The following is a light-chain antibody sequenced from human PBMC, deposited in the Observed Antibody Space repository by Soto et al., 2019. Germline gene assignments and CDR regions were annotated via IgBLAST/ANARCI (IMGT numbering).Light chain of an antibody. CDR3: SSYAGNNNLV. CDR2: EVN. J-gene: IGLJ2*01. CDR1: SSDVGGYNY. V-gene: IGLV2-8*01. Sequence: QSALTQPPSASGSPGQSVTISCTGTSSDVGGYNYVSWYQQHPGKAPKLMIYEVNKRPSGVPDRFSGSKSDNTASLTVSGLQAEDEADYYCSSYAGNNNLVFGGGTKVTGL.